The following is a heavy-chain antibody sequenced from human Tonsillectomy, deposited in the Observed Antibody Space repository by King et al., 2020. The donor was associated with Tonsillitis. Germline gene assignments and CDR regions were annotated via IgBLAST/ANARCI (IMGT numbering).Heavy chain of an antibody. J-gene: IGHJ6*02. CDR2: IDTRDSYT. Sequence: VQLVESGAELKKPGESLRISCKVSGYSFTSYWITWVRQMHGKGLEWMGRIDTRDSYTKYSQSYQGHVTISDDESNSTAYLQWSSLKASETATYYCARLAHYYGTGRSPFCMDVGGQGTPVTVSS. CDR3: ARLAHYYGTGRSPFCMDV. CDR1: GYSFTSYW. V-gene: IGHV5-10-1*03. D-gene: IGHD3-10*01.